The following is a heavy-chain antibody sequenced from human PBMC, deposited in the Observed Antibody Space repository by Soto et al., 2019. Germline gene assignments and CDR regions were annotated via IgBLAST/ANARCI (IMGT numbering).Heavy chain of an antibody. CDR3: AAGPGSCNSNSCFTLFDY. J-gene: IGHJ4*02. CDR1: EYSFSNFW. Sequence: GESLKISCKISEYSFSNFWIGWVRQMPGKGLEWMGIIFPGDPDTTYSPSFQGQVTMSTDESINTAYLHWSSLKASDTAIYYCAAGPGSCNSNSCFTLFDYWGQGTLVTSPQ. D-gene: IGHD2-2*02. V-gene: IGHV5-51*01. CDR2: IFPGDPDT.